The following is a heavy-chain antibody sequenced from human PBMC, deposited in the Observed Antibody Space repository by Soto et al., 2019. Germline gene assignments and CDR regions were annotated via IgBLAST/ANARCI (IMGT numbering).Heavy chain of an antibody. CDR3: GRGFGGTH. CDR2: INQDGSAK. D-gene: IGHD2-15*01. V-gene: IGHV3-7*05. CDR1: GFTFNNYY. J-gene: IGHJ4*02. Sequence: EVQLVESGGGLVQPGGSLRLSCAASGFTFNNYYMVWVRQAPGRGLEWVANINQDGSAKYYVDSVKGRFTISSDNAKGSLYLQINSLRAEDTATYFCGRGFGGTHWGQGSLVTVSS.